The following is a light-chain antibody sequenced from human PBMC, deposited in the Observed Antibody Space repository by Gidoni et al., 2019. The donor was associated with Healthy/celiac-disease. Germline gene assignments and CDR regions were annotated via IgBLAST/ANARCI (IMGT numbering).Light chain of an antibody. V-gene: IGLV1-47*01. CDR3: AAWDDSLSGRGV. CDR2: RNN. Sequence: QSVLTQPPSASGTPGHRVTISCSGSSSNIGSNYVYWYQQLPGTAPKLLIYRNNQRPSGVPDRFSGSKSGTSASLAISGLRSEDEADYYCAAWDDSLSGRGVFGGGTKLTVL. CDR1: SSNIGSNY. J-gene: IGLJ3*02.